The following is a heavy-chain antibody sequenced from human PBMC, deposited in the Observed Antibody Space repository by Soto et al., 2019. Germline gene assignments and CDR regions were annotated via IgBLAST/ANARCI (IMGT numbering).Heavy chain of an antibody. CDR2: IYPGDSDT. CDR3: ARQHYCSGGSCPEFYYYYYYMDV. CDR1: GYWFTSYW. V-gene: IGHV5-51*01. Sequence: GESLKISCKGSGYWFTSYWIGWVRPMPGKGREWMGIIYPGDSDTRYSPSFQGQVTISADKSISTAYLQWSSLKASDTAMYYCARQHYCSGGSCPEFYYYYYYMDVWGKGTTVTVSS. D-gene: IGHD2-15*01. J-gene: IGHJ6*03.